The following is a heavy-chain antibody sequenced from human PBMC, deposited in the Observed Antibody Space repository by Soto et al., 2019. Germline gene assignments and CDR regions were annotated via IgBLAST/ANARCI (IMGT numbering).Heavy chain of an antibody. CDR3: ARHFVAVLIQGCGY. D-gene: IGHD1-1*01. CDR2: TYYNGNA. Sequence: ASETLSLTCNVSGSSIDRSNYYWDWLRQPPGKGLEWIGTTYYNGNAYYNPSLRSRVSMSVDTSKNQFSLKLISVTAADTAVYYCARHFVAVLIQGCGYWGQGKLVTVSS. V-gene: IGHV4-39*01. J-gene: IGHJ4*02. CDR1: GSSIDRSNYY.